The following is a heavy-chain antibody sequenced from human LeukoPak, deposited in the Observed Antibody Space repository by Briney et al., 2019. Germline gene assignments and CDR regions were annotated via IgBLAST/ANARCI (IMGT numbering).Heavy chain of an antibody. CDR3: ARSRYSYYGMDV. J-gene: IGHJ6*02. D-gene: IGHD3-9*01. V-gene: IGHV4-31*03. CDR1: GGSISSSSYY. Sequence: SETLSLTCTVSGGSISSSSYYWSWIRQHPGKGLEWIGYIYYSGSTYYNPSLKSRVTISVDTSKNQFSLKLSSVTAADTAVYYCARSRYSYYGMDVWGQGTTVTVSS. CDR2: IYYSGST.